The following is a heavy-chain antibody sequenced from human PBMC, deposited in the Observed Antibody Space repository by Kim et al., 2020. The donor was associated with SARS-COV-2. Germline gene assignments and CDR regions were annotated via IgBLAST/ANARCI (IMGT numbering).Heavy chain of an antibody. Sequence: ADSVKGRFPTSRDNSTNTLCLRRNSLRAEETAVYYCARDSIAAAGTSLDYWGQGTLVTVSS. J-gene: IGHJ4*02. V-gene: IGHV3-30*03. CDR3: ARDSIAAAGTSLDY. D-gene: IGHD6-13*01.